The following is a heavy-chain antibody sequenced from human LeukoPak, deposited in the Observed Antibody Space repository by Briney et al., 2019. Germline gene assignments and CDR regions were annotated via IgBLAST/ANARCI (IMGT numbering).Heavy chain of an antibody. V-gene: IGHV4-4*02. Sequence: PSETLSLTCAVSGGSISNSYWWSWARQPPGKGLEWIGEIFHSGNTNYNPSLKSRVTISVDKSKNQISLNLSSVTAADTAVYYCARGSTYFPRAVHFDHWGQGTLVTVSS. J-gene: IGHJ4*02. CDR2: IFHSGNT. D-gene: IGHD2/OR15-2a*01. CDR3: ARGSTYFPRAVHFDH. CDR1: GGSISNSYW.